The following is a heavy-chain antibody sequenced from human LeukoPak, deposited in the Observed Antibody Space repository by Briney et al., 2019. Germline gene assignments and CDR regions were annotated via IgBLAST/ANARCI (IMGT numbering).Heavy chain of an antibody. CDR3: ARDGYHYYGSGTYFGYYYMDV. J-gene: IGHJ6*03. D-gene: IGHD3-10*01. V-gene: IGHV3-48*03. Sequence: GGSLRLSCAASGFTFSSYEMNWVRQAPGKGLEWVSYITGSGSAIYYADSVKGRFTISRDNAKNSLYLQMNSLRAEDTAVYYCARDGYHYYGSGTYFGYYYMDVWGKGTTVTISS. CDR2: ITGSGSAI. CDR1: GFTFSSYE.